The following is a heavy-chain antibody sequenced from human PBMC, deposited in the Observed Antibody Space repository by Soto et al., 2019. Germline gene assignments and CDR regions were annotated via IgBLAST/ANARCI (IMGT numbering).Heavy chain of an antibody. CDR2: ISYDGSNK. Sequence: PGGSLRLSCAASGFTFSSYGMHWVRQAPGKGLEWVAVISYDGSNKYYADSVKGRFTISRDNSKNTLYLQMNSLRAEDTAVYYCAKRHLKYSSPYYYGMDVWGQGTTVTVSS. CDR3: AKRHLKYSSPYYYGMDV. V-gene: IGHV3-30*18. CDR1: GFTFSSYG. J-gene: IGHJ6*02. D-gene: IGHD6-19*01.